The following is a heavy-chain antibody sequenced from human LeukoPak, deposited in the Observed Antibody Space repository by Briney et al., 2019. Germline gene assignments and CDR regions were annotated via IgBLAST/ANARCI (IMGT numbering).Heavy chain of an antibody. CDR3: ATSKGDLRLGELSRGFDY. J-gene: IGHJ4*02. D-gene: IGHD3-16*02. V-gene: IGHV1-18*01. Sequence: ASVKVSCKASGYTFTSYGISWVRQAPGQGLEWMGWISAYNGNTNYAQKFQGRVTMTEDTSTDTAYMELSSLRSEDTAVYYCATSKGDLRLGELSRGFDYWGQGTLVTVSS. CDR2: ISAYNGNT. CDR1: GYTFTSYG.